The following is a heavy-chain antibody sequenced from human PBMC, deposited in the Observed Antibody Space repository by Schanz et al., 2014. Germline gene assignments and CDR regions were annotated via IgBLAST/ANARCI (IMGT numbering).Heavy chain of an antibody. D-gene: IGHD3-10*01. CDR3: TADLWFGAVWGVW. V-gene: IGHV3-23*01. CDR1: GFTFSSYA. J-gene: IGHJ4*02. CDR2: ISGSGGST. Sequence: EVQLLESGGGLVQPGGSLRLSCAASGFTFSSYAMSWVRQAPGKGLEWVSAISGSGGSTYYADSVKGRFTISRDNSKNTRYLQMNSLRAENTAVYYWTADLWFGAVWGVWWGQGTLVTVSS.